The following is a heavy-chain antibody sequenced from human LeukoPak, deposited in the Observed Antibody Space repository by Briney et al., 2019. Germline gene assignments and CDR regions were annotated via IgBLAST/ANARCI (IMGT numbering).Heavy chain of an antibody. CDR2: ISSSSNYT. Sequence: GGCHSLSCVDSRITLRDYYMRWIRQAPRRGLEGVSYISSSSNYTNYANSVKGRFTLSRDNAKNSMYLQMTSLRAEDTAGYYWATWATVIDYGGQGTLVTVSS. J-gene: IGHJ4*02. D-gene: IGHD3-16*01. CDR3: ATWATVIDY. V-gene: IGHV3-11*03. CDR1: RITLRDYY.